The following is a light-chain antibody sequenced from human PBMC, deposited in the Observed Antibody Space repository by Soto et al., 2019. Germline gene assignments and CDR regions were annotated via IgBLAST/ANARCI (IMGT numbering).Light chain of an antibody. CDR2: GAS. V-gene: IGKV1-39*01. CDR1: QSITIY. Sequence: DIQMTQSPSSLSASVGDRVTITCRASQSITIYLNWYQQQPGKAPRLLIYGASTLQTGVPSRFSGSGSMTDFTLPISGLQPEDFATYYCQQTYTAPRTFGQGTKVDI. J-gene: IGKJ1*01. CDR3: QQTYTAPRT.